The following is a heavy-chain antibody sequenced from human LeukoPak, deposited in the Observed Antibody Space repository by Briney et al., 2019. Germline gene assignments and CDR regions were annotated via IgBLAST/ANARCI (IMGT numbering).Heavy chain of an antibody. V-gene: IGHV3-30*03. CDR2: ISYDGSNK. J-gene: IGHJ4*02. CDR1: GFTFSSYG. D-gene: IGHD2-15*01. CDR3: AIFDIVVVVAATLGL. Sequence: GGSLRLSCAASGFTFSSYGMHWVRQAPGKGLEWVAAISYDGSNKYYADSVKGRFTISRDNAKNSLYLQMNSLRAEDTAVYYCAIFDIVVVVAATLGLWGQGTLVTVSS.